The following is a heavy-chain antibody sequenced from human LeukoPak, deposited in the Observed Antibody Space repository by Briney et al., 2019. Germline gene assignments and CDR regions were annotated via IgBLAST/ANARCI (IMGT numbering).Heavy chain of an antibody. J-gene: IGHJ4*02. CDR1: GYIFTSYG. CDR3: ARDPEGVTPLDY. D-gene: IGHD3-10*01. V-gene: IGHV1-18*01. Sequence: GAAVKVSCEASGYIFTSYGFAGVRQAPGQGLEGMGWISALNGNTNYAQKFQGRVTMTTDTSTSTAYMELRSLTSDDTAMYYCARDPEGVTPLDYWGQGTLVTVSS. CDR2: ISALNGNT.